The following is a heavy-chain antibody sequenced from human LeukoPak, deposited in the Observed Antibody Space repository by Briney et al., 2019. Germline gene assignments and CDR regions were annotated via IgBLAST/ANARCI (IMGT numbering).Heavy chain of an antibody. CDR2: IFSSESSNT. Sequence: PSETLSLTCSVSNGSFSTYYWGWIRQPPGKRLEWIGYIFSSESSNTNYNPSLNGRVTISVDTSKNQFSLTLNSVTAADTAVYYCARAGDSYYYYYYMDVWGKGTTVTVSS. CDR1: NGSFSTYY. J-gene: IGHJ6*03. CDR3: ARAGDSYYYYYYMDV. V-gene: IGHV4-59*08. D-gene: IGHD5-24*01.